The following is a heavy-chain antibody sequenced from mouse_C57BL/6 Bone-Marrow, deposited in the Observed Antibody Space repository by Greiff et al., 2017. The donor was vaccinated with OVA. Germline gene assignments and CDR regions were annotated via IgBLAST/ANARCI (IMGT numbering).Heavy chain of an antibody. Sequence: EVKLMESGEGLVKPGGSLKLSCAASGFTFSSYAMSWVRQTPEKRLEWVAYISSGGDYIYYADTVKGRFTISRDNARNTLYLQMSSLKAEDTAMYYCTRLLDAMDYWGQGTAVTVSS. D-gene: IGHD2-1*01. CDR1: GFTFSSYA. V-gene: IGHV5-9-1*02. J-gene: IGHJ4*01. CDR3: TRLLDAMDY. CDR2: ISSGGDYI.